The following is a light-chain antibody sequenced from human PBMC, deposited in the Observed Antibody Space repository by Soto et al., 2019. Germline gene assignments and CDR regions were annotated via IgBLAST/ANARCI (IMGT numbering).Light chain of an antibody. V-gene: IGKV3-20*01. CDR2: ATS. CDR3: QQDFASSCT. Sequence: EIVLTQSPGTLSSSPGERATLSCRSSQSIDNRDFAWYQHKPGQAPRLLISATSSRATGIPDRFGGSGSGTDFPLTINRLEPADVAVDYCQQDFASSCTFGQGTKVDIK. J-gene: IGKJ1*01. CDR1: QSIDNRD.